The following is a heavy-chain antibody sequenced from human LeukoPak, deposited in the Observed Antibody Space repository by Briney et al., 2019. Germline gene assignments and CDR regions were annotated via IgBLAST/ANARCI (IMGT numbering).Heavy chain of an antibody. CDR1: GFTFGDYA. J-gene: IGHJ4*02. Sequence: GRSLRLSCTASGFTFGDYAMSWFRQAPGKGLEWVGFIRSKAYGGTTEYAASVKGRFTISRDDSKSIAYLQMNSLKTEDTAVYYCTRDRDVVVVAATTAFDYWGQGTLVTVSS. CDR2: IRSKAYGGTT. D-gene: IGHD2-15*01. V-gene: IGHV3-49*03. CDR3: TRDRDVVVVAATTAFDY.